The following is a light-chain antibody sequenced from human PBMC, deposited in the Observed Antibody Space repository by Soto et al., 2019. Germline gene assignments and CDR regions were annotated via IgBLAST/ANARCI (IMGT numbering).Light chain of an antibody. V-gene: IGKV1-5*03. Sequence: DIQMTQSPSTLSASVGDRVTITCRASQSITIWLAWYQQKPGKAPKLLIYKATNLQTGVPSRFSGSGSGTEFSLTISSLQPEDFAIYYCQQYNDYQYTFGQGTKLEIK. CDR1: QSITIW. CDR2: KAT. J-gene: IGKJ2*01. CDR3: QQYNDYQYT.